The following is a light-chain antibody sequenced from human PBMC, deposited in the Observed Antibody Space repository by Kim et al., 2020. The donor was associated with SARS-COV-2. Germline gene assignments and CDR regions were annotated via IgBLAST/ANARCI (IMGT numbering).Light chain of an antibody. CDR1: SLRGYY. V-gene: IGLV3-19*01. Sequence: SSELTQDPAVSVALGQTVRITCQGDSLRGYYASWYQQKPGQAPVLVIYGKNNRPSGIPDRISGSRSGNTASLTITGAQAEDEADYYCNSRDSSGNHLLFGGGTRLTVL. CDR2: GKN. CDR3: NSRDSSGNHLL. J-gene: IGLJ2*01.